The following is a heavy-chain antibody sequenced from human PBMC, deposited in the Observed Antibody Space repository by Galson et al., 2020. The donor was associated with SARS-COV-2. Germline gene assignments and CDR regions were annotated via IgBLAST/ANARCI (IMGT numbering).Heavy chain of an antibody. D-gene: IGHD6-13*01. CDR1: GFIFSSHA. CDR3: ARETHDYRSSWYDY. J-gene: IGHJ4*02. Sequence: GGSLRLSCAASGFIFSSHAMHWVRQAPGKGLEWVAIISYDGSTKYNGDSVKGRFTISRDNSKNTLYLQMNRLRAEDTAVYYCARETHDYRSSWYDYWGQGTLVTVSS. CDR2: ISYDGSTK. V-gene: IGHV3-30*01.